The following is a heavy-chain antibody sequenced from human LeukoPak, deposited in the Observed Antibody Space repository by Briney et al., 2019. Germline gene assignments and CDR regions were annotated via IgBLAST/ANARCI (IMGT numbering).Heavy chain of an antibody. J-gene: IGHJ4*02. Sequence: GWSLRLSRVASGFTFSSYSMNWVRQAPGKGLEWVSSISSGSSYIYYADSVKGRFTISRDNAKKSLYLQMNSLRAEDTAVYYCARDDSGDYSLDHWGQGTLVTVSS. CDR2: ISSGSSYI. V-gene: IGHV3-21*01. CDR1: GFTFSSYS. D-gene: IGHD4-17*01. CDR3: ARDDSGDYSLDH.